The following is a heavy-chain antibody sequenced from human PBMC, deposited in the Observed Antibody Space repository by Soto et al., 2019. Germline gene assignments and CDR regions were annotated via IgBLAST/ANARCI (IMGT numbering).Heavy chain of an antibody. CDR3: ASGFTIFGAESAFDI. Sequence: SVKVSCKASGGTFSSYAISWVRQAPGQGLEWMGGIIPIFGTANYAQKFQGRVTITADESTSTAYMELSSLRSEDTAVYYCASGFTIFGAESAFDIWGQGTMVTVSS. J-gene: IGHJ3*02. V-gene: IGHV1-69*13. CDR2: IIPIFGTA. CDR1: GGTFSSYA. D-gene: IGHD3-3*01.